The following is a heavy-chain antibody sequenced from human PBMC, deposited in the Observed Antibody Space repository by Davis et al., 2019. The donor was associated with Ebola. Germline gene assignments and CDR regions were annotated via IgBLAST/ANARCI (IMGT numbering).Heavy chain of an antibody. CDR3: ASSRLHDYNWFDP. CDR2: ISSSSSTI. CDR1: GFTFSSYS. J-gene: IGHJ5*02. V-gene: IGHV3-48*01. Sequence: GESLKISCAASGFTFSSYSMNWVRQAPGKGLEWVSYISSSSSTIYYADSVKGRFTISRDNAKNSLYLQMNSLRAEDTAVYYCASSRLHDYNWFDPWGQGTLVTVSS. D-gene: IGHD5-24*01.